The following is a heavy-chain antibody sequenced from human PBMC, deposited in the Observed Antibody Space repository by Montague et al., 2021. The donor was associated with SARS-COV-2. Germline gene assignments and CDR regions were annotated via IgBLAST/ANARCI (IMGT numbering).Heavy chain of an antibody. V-gene: IGHV4-4*09. CDR1: GGSINDHY. CDR2: ISSNGKT. J-gene: IGHJ2*01. D-gene: IGHD3-22*01. Sequence: SETLSLTCTVSGGSINDHYRSWIRQSPGKGLEWIGYISSNGKTNYNPSLKSRVTSSADASRNEFSLKLDSVTAVDTAVYFCARRGYYDSAGYHWHLDLWGRGMLVTVSS. CDR3: ARRGYYDSAGYHWHLDL.